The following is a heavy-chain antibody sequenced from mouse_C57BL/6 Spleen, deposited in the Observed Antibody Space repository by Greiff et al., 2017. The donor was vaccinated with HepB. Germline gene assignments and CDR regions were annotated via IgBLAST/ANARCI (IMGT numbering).Heavy chain of an antibody. D-gene: IGHD1-1*01. V-gene: IGHV1-59*01. CDR3: ARDTTVVATNYFDY. CDR1: GYTFTSYW. CDR2: IDPSDSYT. J-gene: IGHJ2*01. Sequence: QVQLQQPGAELVRPGTSVKLSCKASGYTFTSYWMHWVKQRPGQGLEWIGVIDPSDSYTNYNQKFKCKATLTVDTSSSTAYMQLSSLTSEDSAVYYCARDTTVVATNYFDYWGQGTTLTVSS.